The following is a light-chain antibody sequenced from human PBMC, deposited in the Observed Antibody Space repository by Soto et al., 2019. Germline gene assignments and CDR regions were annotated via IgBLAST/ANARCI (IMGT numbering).Light chain of an antibody. CDR3: CSYTSGTTLLL. CDR2: DVS. Sequence: QSALTQPASVSGSPGQSITISCTGTSSDVGGYNHVSWYQQRPGQAPKLMSCDVSHRPSGVSNRFSGSKSGHTASLTISGLQAEDEADYYCCSYTSGTTLLLFGGGTKLTVL. CDR1: SSDVGGYNH. J-gene: IGLJ3*02. V-gene: IGLV2-14*03.